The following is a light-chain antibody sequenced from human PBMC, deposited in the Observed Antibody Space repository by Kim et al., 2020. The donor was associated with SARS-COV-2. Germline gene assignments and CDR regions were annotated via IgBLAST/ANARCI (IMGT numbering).Light chain of an antibody. Sequence: VSPGQTASITCSGDKLGDKYACWYQQKPGQSPVLGIYQDSKRPSGIPERFSGSNSGNTATLTISGTQAMDEADYYCQAWDSSTGVFGGGTQLTVL. J-gene: IGLJ3*02. CDR1: KLGDKY. CDR2: QDS. CDR3: QAWDSSTGV. V-gene: IGLV3-1*01.